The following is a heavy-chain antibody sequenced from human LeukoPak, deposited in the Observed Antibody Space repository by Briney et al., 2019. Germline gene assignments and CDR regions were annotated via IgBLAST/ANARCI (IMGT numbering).Heavy chain of an antibody. V-gene: IGHV4-59*01. J-gene: IGHJ3*02. Sequence: PSETLSLTCTVSGGSISSYYWSWIRQPPGKGLEWIGYVLNSGRTNLNPSTRSRATMSVDTSKNQFSLKLSSLTAADTAVYYCAGRQHIVAVTATRGSFDMWGQGTMVTVSS. CDR2: VLNSGRT. CDR1: GGSISSYY. CDR3: AGRQHIVAVTATRGSFDM. D-gene: IGHD2-21*02.